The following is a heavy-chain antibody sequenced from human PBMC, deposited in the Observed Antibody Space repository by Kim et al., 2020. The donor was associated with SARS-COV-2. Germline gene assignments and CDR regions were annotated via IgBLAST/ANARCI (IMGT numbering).Heavy chain of an antibody. V-gene: IGHV3-11*06. J-gene: IGHJ6*02. CDR2: ISSSSSYT. CDR1: GFTFSDYY. Sequence: GGSLRLSCAASGFTFSDYYMSWIRQAPGKGLEWVSYISSSSSYTNYADSVKGRFTISRDNAKNSLYLQMNSLRAEDTAVYYCARERGADYYGSGRNYYYYGMDVWGQGTTVTVSS. D-gene: IGHD3-10*01. CDR3: ARERGADYYGSGRNYYYYGMDV.